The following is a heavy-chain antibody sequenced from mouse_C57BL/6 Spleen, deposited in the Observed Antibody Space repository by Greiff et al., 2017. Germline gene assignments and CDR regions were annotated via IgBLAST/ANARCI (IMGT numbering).Heavy chain of an antibody. Sequence: DVKLVESGGGLVQPGGSLSLSCAASGFTFTDYYMSWVRQPPGKALEWLGFIRNKANGYTTEYSASVKGRFTISRDNSQSILYLQMNALRAEDSATYDCARWWDYDEGAWFAYWGQGTLVTVSA. CDR2: IRNKANGYTT. CDR1: GFTFTDYY. CDR3: ARWWDYDEGAWFAY. V-gene: IGHV7-3*01. D-gene: IGHD2-4*01. J-gene: IGHJ3*01.